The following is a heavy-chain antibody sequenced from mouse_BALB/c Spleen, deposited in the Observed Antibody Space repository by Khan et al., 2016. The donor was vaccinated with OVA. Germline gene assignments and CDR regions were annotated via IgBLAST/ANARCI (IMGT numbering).Heavy chain of an antibody. CDR2: ISSGSSST. D-gene: IGHD2-3*01. Sequence: EVELVESGGGLVQTGGSRKLSCAASGFTFSGFGMHWVRQAPEKGLEWVAYISSGSSSTYYAATVKGRFTISRDNPKNTLFLQLTRLSAEDTAMYYCARTGYYYFDYWGQGTTLTVSS. CDR3: ARTGYYYFDY. V-gene: IGHV5-17*02. CDR1: GFTFSGFG. J-gene: IGHJ2*01.